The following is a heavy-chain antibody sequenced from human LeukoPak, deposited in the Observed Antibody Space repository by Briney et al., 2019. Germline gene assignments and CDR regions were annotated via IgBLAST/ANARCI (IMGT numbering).Heavy chain of an antibody. J-gene: IGHJ1*01. Sequence: PSETLSLTCAVYGGSFSGYYWSWIRQPPGKGLEWIGEINHSGSTNYNPSLKSRVTTSVDTSKNQFSLKLSSVTAADTAVYYCARPTYCSSTSCYKYFQHWGQGTLVTVSS. CDR3: ARPTYCSSTSCYKYFQH. D-gene: IGHD2-2*02. CDR2: INHSGST. CDR1: GGSFSGYY. V-gene: IGHV4-34*01.